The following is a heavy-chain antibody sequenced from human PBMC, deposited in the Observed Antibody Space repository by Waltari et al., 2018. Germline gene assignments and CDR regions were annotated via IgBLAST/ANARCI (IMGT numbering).Heavy chain of an antibody. V-gene: IGHV1-69*05. CDR1: GGTFSSYA. J-gene: IGHJ5*02. CDR3: ARLYDSSGYYYSGGWFDP. D-gene: IGHD3-22*01. CDR2: IIPIFGTA. Sequence: QVQLVQSGAEVKKPGSSVKVSCKASGGTFSSYAISWVRQAPGQGLEWMGGIIPIFGTANYAQKCQGRVTITTDESTSTAYMELSSLRSEDTAVYYCARLYDSSGYYYSGGWFDPWGQGTLVTVSS.